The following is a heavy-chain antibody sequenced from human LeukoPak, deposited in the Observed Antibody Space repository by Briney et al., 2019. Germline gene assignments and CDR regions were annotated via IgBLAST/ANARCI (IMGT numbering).Heavy chain of an antibody. D-gene: IGHD2-2*01. V-gene: IGHV1-18*01. Sequence: ASVKVSCKASGYTFTSYGISWVRQAPGQGLEWMGWISAYNGNTNYAQKLQGRVTMTTDTSTSTAYMELRSLISDDTAVYYCARTAPKSRKVVPAAFRYYYYGMDVWGQGTTVTVSS. CDR3: ARTAPKSRKVVPAAFRYYYYGMDV. CDR1: GYTFTSYG. CDR2: ISAYNGNT. J-gene: IGHJ6*02.